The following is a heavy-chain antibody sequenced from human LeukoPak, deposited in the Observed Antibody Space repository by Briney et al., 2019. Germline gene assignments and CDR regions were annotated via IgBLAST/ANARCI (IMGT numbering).Heavy chain of an antibody. Sequence: SVKLSCKASGATFSSYAISWVRQAPGQGLEWMGGIIPIFGTANYAQKFQGRVTITADKSTSTAYMELSSLRSVDTAVYYCARDRRPIVGATDYYYYMDVWGKGTTVTVSS. V-gene: IGHV1-69*06. J-gene: IGHJ6*03. D-gene: IGHD1-26*01. CDR3: ARDRRPIVGATDYYYYMDV. CDR2: IIPIFGTA. CDR1: GATFSSYA.